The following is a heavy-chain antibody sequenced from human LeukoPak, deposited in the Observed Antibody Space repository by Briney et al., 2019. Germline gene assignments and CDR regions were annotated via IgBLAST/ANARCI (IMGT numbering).Heavy chain of an antibody. CDR3: ARHLKTSYYYDSSGHPDY. D-gene: IGHD3-22*01. CDR2: IYYSGST. Sequence: SETLSLTCTVSGGSISSSSYYWGWSRQPPGKGLEWIGSIYYSGSTYYNPSLKSRVTISVDTSKNQFSLKLSSVTAADTAVYYCARHLKTSYYYDSSGHPDYWGQGTLVTVSS. CDR1: GGSISSSSYY. J-gene: IGHJ4*02. V-gene: IGHV4-39*01.